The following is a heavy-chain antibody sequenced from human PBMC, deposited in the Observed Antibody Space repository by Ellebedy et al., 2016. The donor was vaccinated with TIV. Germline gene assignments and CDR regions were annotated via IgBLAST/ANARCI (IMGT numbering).Heavy chain of an antibody. D-gene: IGHD6-19*01. Sequence: PGGSLRLSCAASGFTFSSYAMSWVRQAPGKGLEWVSAISGSDGSTYYADSVKGRFPISRDNSKNTLYLHMNSLRAEDTAVYHCAKGTQWLGRSCFDYWGQGTLVTVSS. CDR1: GFTFSSYA. J-gene: IGHJ4*02. CDR3: AKGTQWLGRSCFDY. V-gene: IGHV3-23*01. CDR2: ISGSDGST.